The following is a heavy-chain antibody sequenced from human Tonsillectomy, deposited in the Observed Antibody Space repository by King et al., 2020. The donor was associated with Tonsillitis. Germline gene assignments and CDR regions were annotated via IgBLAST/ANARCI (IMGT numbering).Heavy chain of an antibody. D-gene: IGHD3-22*01. CDR2: IWYVGITK. J-gene: IGHJ3*01. CDR3: GRDEGDNSGYHDAFDV. Sequence: VQLVESGGGVVQPGRSLRLSCAASGFTFSRYGMHWVRQAPGKGLEWVAGIWYVGITKYYVDSVKGRFTISRDNSKNTLYLQMDSLRAEDTAVYYCGRDEGDNSGYHDAFDVWGPGTVVTVSS. V-gene: IGHV3-33*08. CDR1: GFTFSRYG.